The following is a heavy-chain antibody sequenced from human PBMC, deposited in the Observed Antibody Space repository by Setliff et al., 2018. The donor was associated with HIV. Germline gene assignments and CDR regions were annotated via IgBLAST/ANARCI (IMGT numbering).Heavy chain of an antibody. CDR1: GDSLNSDAFS. D-gene: IGHD1-7*01. CDR3: ARQRAGEIEELPGALPLRGVFDL. V-gene: IGHV4-30-2*01. CDR2: MKEGGRT. Sequence: PSETLSLTCAMSGDSLNSDAFSWSWIRLPPGEGLEWNGYMKEGGRTYYNPSLRSRVTITSDKSKNQLSLTLNSVTAADTAVYYCARQRAGEIEELPGALPLRGVFDLWGQGTMVTVSS. J-gene: IGHJ3*01.